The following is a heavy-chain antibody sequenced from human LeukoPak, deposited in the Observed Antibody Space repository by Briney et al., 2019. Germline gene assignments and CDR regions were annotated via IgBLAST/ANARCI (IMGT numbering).Heavy chain of an antibody. J-gene: IGHJ4*02. CDR1: GYTFTSYG. V-gene: IGHV1-18*01. D-gene: IGHD1-26*01. CDR2: ISAYNGNT. CDR3: ARDRTPLGSRGIVGATGY. Sequence: GASVKVSCKASGYTFTSYGISWVRQAPGQGLEWMGWISAYNGNTNYAQKLQGRVTMTTDTSTSTAYMELRSLRSDDTAVYYCARDRTPLGSRGIVGATGYWGQGTLVTVSS.